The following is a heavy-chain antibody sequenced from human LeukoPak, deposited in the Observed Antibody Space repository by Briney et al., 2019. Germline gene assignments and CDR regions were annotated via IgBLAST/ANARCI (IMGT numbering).Heavy chain of an antibody. Sequence: PGGSLRLACAASGFTFSSYGMHWARQAPGKGLEWVAVITSDGNNKFYAEAVKGRFTISRDNVKNTLYLQMNSLRPEGAAMYFCAKDNYDSSGIWDYWGQGTLVTVSS. CDR3: AKDNYDSSGIWDY. CDR1: GFTFSSYG. J-gene: IGHJ4*02. CDR2: ITSDGNNK. V-gene: IGHV3-30*18. D-gene: IGHD3-16*01.